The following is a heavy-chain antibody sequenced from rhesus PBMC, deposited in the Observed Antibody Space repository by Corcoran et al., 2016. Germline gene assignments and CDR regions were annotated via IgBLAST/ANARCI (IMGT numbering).Heavy chain of an antibody. Sequence: QLQLQESGPGLVKPSETLSLTCAVSGGSISGYYWSWIRQPPGKGLEWIGNIDGNIAGTNYNPSLKCRVTISKAPSKHQFSLKRTSVTAADTAVYYCARGGGTAAFDYWGQGVLVTVSS. CDR3: ARGGGTAAFDY. CDR1: GGSISGYY. V-gene: IGHV4-81*01. CDR2: IDGNIAGT. D-gene: IGHD1-44*01. J-gene: IGHJ4*01.